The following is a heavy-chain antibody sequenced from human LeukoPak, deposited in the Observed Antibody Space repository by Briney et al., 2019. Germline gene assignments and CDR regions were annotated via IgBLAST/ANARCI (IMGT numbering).Heavy chain of an antibody. CDR1: GGSISSGSYY. J-gene: IGHJ4*02. Sequence: SETLSLTCTVSGGSISSGSYYWSWIRQPAWKGLEWIGRIYTSGSTNYNPSLKSRVTISVDTSKNQFSLKLSSVTAADTAVYYCARDQRWHQYIDYWGQGTLVTVSS. D-gene: IGHD5-24*01. CDR3: ARDQRWHQYIDY. CDR2: IYTSGST. V-gene: IGHV4-61*02.